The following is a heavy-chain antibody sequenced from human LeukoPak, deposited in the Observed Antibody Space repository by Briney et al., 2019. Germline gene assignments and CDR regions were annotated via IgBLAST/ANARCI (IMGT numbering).Heavy chain of an antibody. CDR2: ISGSSSYI. Sequence: GGPLRLSCAASGXTFSSFSLNWVRQAPGKGLEWVSSISGSSSYIDYADSVKGRSTISRDNARNSLYLQMNSLRAEDTAVYYCARSQGSFDYWGQGTLVTVSS. V-gene: IGHV3-21*01. CDR3: ARSQGSFDY. J-gene: IGHJ4*02. D-gene: IGHD2-15*01. CDR1: GXTFSSFS.